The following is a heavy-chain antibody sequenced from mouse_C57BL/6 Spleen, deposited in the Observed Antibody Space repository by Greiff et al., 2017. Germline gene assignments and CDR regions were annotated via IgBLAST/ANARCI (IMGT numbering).Heavy chain of an antibody. V-gene: IGHV1-55*01. CDR1: GYTFTSYW. J-gene: IGHJ2*01. CDR3: ANYGYGGGFDY. CDR2: IYPGSGST. D-gene: IGHD2-2*01. Sequence: VQLQQPGAELVKPWASVKMSCKASGYTFTSYWITWVKQRPGQGLEWIGDIYPGSGSTNYNEKVKSKATLTVDTSSSTAYMQLISMTSEDSAVYYYANYGYGGGFDYWGKGTTLTVSS.